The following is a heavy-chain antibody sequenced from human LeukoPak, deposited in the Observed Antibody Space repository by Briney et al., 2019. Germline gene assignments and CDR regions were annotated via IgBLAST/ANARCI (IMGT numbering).Heavy chain of an antibody. CDR2: IYPGDSDT. V-gene: IGHV5-51*01. J-gene: IGHJ4*02. D-gene: IGHD1-26*01. CDR3: ARRRDLYSGSYYPFDY. CDR1: GYSFTNYW. Sequence: GESLKISCKASGYSFTNYWIGWVRQMPGKGLECMGIIYPGDSDTRYSPSFQGQVTISADKSISTAYLQWSSLKASDTAMYYCARRRDLYSGSYYPFDYWGQGTLVTVSS.